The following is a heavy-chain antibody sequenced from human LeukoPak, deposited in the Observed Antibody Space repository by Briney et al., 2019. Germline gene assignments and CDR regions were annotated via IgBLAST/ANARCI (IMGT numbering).Heavy chain of an antibody. D-gene: IGHD7-27*01. CDR2: ISSSGSTI. CDR3: ARVTGYCLDP. Sequence: GGSLRLSCAASGFTFSSYEMNWVRQAPGKGLEWVSYISSSGSTIYYADSVKGRFTLSRDNAKNSLYLQMNSLRAEDTAVYYCARVTGYCLDPWGQGTLVTVSS. V-gene: IGHV3-48*03. J-gene: IGHJ5*02. CDR1: GFTFSSYE.